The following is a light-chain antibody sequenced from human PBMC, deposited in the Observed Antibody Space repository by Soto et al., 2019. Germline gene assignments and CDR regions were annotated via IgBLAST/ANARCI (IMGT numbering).Light chain of an antibody. J-gene: IGLJ3*02. V-gene: IGLV2-14*01. CDR2: EVS. Sequence: QSALTQPASVSGSPGQSITISCTGTSSDVGGYNYVSWYQQHPGKAPKLMIYEVSNRTSGVSNCFSGSKSGNTASLTISGLQAEDEADYYCSSYTSGSTWVFGGGTKLTVL. CDR3: SSYTSGSTWV. CDR1: SSDVGGYNY.